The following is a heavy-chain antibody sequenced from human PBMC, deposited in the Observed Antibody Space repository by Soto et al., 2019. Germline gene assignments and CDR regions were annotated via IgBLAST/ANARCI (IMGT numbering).Heavy chain of an antibody. D-gene: IGHD2-2*01. CDR1: GYTFTSYA. Sequence: GASVKVSCKASGYTFTSYAMHWVRQAPGQRLEWMGWINAGNGNTKYSQKLQGRVTMTTDTSTSTAYMELRSLRSDDTAVYYCARDPRPPRYCSSTSCYDDFGYWGQGTLVTVSS. V-gene: IGHV1-3*01. CDR3: ARDPRPPRYCSSTSCYDDFGY. CDR2: INAGNGNT. J-gene: IGHJ4*02.